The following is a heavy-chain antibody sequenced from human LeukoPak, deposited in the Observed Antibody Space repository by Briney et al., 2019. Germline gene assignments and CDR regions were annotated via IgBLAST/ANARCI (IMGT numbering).Heavy chain of an antibody. D-gene: IGHD3-22*01. CDR2: IYSGGST. CDR1: GFTVSSNY. J-gene: IGHJ6*02. Sequence: GGSLRLSCAASGFTVSSNYMSWVRQAPGKGLEWVSVIYSGGSTYYADSVKGRFTISRDNAKNSLYLQMNSLRAEDTAVYYCARDPYYYDSSGHYYDYYYGMDVWGQGTTVTVSS. V-gene: IGHV3-53*01. CDR3: ARDPYYYDSSGHYYDYYYGMDV.